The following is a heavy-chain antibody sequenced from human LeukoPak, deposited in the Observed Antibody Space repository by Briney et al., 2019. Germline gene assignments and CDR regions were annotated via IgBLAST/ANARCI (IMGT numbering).Heavy chain of an antibody. CDR3: ARDGGPRVAYSSSWYEMIDAFDM. J-gene: IGHJ3*02. CDR2: IKQDGSEK. CDR1: GFTFSSYG. V-gene: IGHV3-7*04. Sequence: GGSLRLSCAASGFTFSSYGMNWVRQAPGKGLEWVANIKQDGSEKYYVDSVKGRFTISRDNAKNSVYLQMNSLRAEDTAVYYCARDGGPRVAYSSSWYEMIDAFDMWGQGTMVTVSS. D-gene: IGHD6-13*01.